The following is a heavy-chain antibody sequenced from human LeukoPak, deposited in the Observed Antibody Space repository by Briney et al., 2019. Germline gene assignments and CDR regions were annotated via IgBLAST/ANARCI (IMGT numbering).Heavy chain of an antibody. CDR2: ISSSDGST. Sequence: GGSLRLSCTASRFTFSGFAMSWARQAPGKGLEWVSTISSSDGSTYYADSVKGRFTISRDNSRNTVYLQMNSLKAEDTAIYYCAKNFLHFRSAFDYWGQGALVTVSS. D-gene: IGHD3-3*02. CDR3: AKNFLHFRSAFDY. J-gene: IGHJ4*02. V-gene: IGHV3-23*01. CDR1: RFTFSGFA.